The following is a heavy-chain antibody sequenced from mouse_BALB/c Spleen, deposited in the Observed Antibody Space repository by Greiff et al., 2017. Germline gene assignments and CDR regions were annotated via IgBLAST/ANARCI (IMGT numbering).Heavy chain of an antibody. CDR3: NARGGNYYFDY. D-gene: IGHD2-1*01. CDR2: IDPENGDT. V-gene: IGHV14-4*02. J-gene: IGHJ2*01. Sequence: EVQLQQSGAELVRSGASVKLSCTASGFNIKDYYTHWVKQRPEQGLEWIGWIDPENGDTEYAPKFQGKATMTADTSSNAAYLQLSSLTSEDTAVYDCNARGGNYYFDYWGQGTTVTVSS. CDR1: GFNIKDYY.